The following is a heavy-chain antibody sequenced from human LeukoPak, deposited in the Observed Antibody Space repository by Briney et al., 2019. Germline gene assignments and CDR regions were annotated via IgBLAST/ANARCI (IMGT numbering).Heavy chain of an antibody. CDR1: GFTFSSYE. Sequence: PGGSLRLSCAVSGFTFSSYEMNWVRQAPGKGLEWVSYISSSGTYIYYADSVKGRFTISRDNDKNSLYLQMNSLRAEDTGVYYCARGRGVVATTTQGDWGQGTLVTVSS. CDR3: ARGRGVVATTTQGD. J-gene: IGHJ4*02. CDR2: ISSSGTYI. D-gene: IGHD1-26*01. V-gene: IGHV3-48*03.